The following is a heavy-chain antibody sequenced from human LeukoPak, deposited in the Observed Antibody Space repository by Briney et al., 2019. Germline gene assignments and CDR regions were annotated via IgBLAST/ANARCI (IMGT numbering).Heavy chain of an antibody. J-gene: IGHJ4*02. V-gene: IGHV3-15*01. D-gene: IGHD3-22*01. CDR1: GFTFSNAW. Sequence: TPGGSLRLSCAASGFTFSNAWMSWVRQAPGKGLEWVGRIKSKTDGGTTDYAAPVKGRFTISRDDSKNTLYLQMNSLKTEDTAVYYCTTDITMIVAHDYWGQGTLVTVSS. CDR2: IKSKTDGGTT. CDR3: TTDITMIVAHDY.